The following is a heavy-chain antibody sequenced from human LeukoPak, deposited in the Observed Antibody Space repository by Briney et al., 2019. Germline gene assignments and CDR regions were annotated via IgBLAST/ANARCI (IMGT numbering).Heavy chain of an antibody. J-gene: IGHJ6*02. Sequence: PGGSLRLSCAASGFTFSSYGMHWVSQAPGKGLEWVAVIWYDGSNKYYADSVKGRFTISRDNSKNTLYLQMNSLRAEDTAVYYCARVLSQYYYYYGMDVWGQGTTVTVSS. CDR1: GFTFSSYG. CDR3: ARVLSQYYYYYGMDV. V-gene: IGHV3-33*01. D-gene: IGHD3-10*01. CDR2: IWYDGSNK.